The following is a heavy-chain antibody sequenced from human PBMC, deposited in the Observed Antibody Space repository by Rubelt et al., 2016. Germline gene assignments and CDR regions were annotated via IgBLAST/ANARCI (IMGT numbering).Heavy chain of an antibody. Sequence: QLQLQESGPGLVKPSETLSLTCTVSGGSISSTSYYWVWIRQPPGKGLEWIGSIYYSGSTYYNPSLKSRVTISVDTSKNQCSRKVSPGTAADTAMYYCARREVSSGWYDYWGQGTLVTVSS. J-gene: IGHJ4*02. CDR1: GGSISSTSYY. D-gene: IGHD6-19*01. V-gene: IGHV4-39*07. CDR2: IYYSGST. CDR3: ARREVSSGWYDY.